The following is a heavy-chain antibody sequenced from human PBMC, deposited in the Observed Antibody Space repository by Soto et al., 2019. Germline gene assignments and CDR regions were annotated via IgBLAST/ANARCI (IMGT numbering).Heavy chain of an antibody. CDR2: INHSGST. Sequence: SETLSLTCAVYGGSFSGYYWTWIRQPPGTGLEWIGEINHSGSTNYNPSLKSRVTISVDTSKNQFSLKLTSVTAADTAVYYCARDKITGHFNYWGHGTLVTVSS. CDR1: GGSFSGYY. D-gene: IGHD3-10*01. J-gene: IGHJ4*01. V-gene: IGHV4-34*01. CDR3: ARDKITGHFNY.